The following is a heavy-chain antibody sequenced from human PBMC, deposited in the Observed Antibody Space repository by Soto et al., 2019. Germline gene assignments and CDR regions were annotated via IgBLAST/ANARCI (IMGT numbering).Heavy chain of an antibody. J-gene: IGHJ4*02. Sequence: QITLKESGPTLVKPTQTLTLTCTFSGFSLSTSGVAVGWIRQPPGKALEWLALIYWDDVKRYNPSLKSKLTNTKKPSKKQVVITMTNIDPVDTATYYRADIIRGVIIFDYWGQGTLVTVSS. CDR1: GFSLSTSGVA. CDR3: ADIIRGVIIFDY. D-gene: IGHD3-10*01. V-gene: IGHV2-5*02. CDR2: IYWDDVK.